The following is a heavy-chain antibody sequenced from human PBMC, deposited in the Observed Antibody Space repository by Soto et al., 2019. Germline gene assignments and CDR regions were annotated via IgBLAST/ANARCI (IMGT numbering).Heavy chain of an antibody. J-gene: IGHJ4*02. CDR3: ARGRWFGELPIDY. V-gene: IGHV3-48*02. D-gene: IGHD3-10*01. CDR2: ISSSSSTI. CDR1: GFTFSSYS. Sequence: EVQLVESGGGLVQPGGSLRLSCAASGFTFSSYSMNWVRQAPGKGLEWVSYISSSSSTIYYADSVKGRFTISRDTAKNSLYLQMNSLRDEDTAVYYCARGRWFGELPIDYWGQGTLVTVSS.